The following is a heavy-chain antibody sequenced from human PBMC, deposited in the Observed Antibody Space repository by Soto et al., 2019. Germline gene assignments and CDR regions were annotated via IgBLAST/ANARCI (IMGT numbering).Heavy chain of an antibody. CDR1: GFTVSSNY. D-gene: IGHD6-13*01. V-gene: IGHV3-53*01. J-gene: IGHJ4*02. CDR2: IYGGGST. Sequence: GGSLRLSCAASGFTVSSNYMSWVRQAPGKGLEWVSVIYGGGSTYYADSVKGRFTISRDNSKNTLYLQMNSLRAEDTAVYYCARLYSSSWYGGGPFDYWGQGTLVTVSS. CDR3: ARLYSSSWYGGGPFDY.